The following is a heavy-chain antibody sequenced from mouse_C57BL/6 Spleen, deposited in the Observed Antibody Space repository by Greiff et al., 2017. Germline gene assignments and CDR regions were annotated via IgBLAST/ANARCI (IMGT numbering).Heavy chain of an antibody. CDR2: ISSGSSTI. J-gene: IGHJ1*03. Sequence: EVHLVESGGGLVKPGGSLKLSCAASGFTFSDYGMHWVRQAPEKGLEWVAYISSGSSTIYYAHTVQGRFTISRDTAKNTVFLQMTSLRSEDTAVYYCASRWYFDVWGTGTTVTVSS. CDR1: GFTFSDYG. CDR3: ASRWYFDV. V-gene: IGHV5-17*01.